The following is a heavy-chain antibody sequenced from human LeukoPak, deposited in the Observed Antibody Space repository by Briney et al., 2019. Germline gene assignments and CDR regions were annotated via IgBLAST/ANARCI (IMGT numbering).Heavy chain of an antibody. CDR3: ATSPRGTGHR. V-gene: IGHV3-7*01. CDR2: IKQDGSEK. J-gene: IGHJ5*02. D-gene: IGHD1-1*01. CDR1: GFTFRNYW. Sequence: GGSLSLSCAASGFTFRNYWMHWVRQAPGAGLGLVANIKQDGSEKYYVDSVKGRFTISRDNARNSLDLQMNSLSVEDSAVYYCATSPRGTGHRWGQGTLVTVSS.